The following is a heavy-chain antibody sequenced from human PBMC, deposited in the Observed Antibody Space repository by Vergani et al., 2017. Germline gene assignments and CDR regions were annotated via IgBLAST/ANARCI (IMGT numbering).Heavy chain of an antibody. V-gene: IGHV4-31*03. Sequence: QVQLQESGPGLVKPSQTLSLTCTVSGGSISSGTYYWSWVRQHPGKGLEWVGYISYSGSTYYNPSLKSRVSISVDTSKNQFSLKLSSVTAADTAVYYWAAHRLKFGVVRSGIDYWGQGTLVTVSS. CDR2: ISYSGST. CDR1: GGSISSGTYY. CDR3: AAHRLKFGVVRSGIDY. J-gene: IGHJ4*02. D-gene: IGHD3-3*01.